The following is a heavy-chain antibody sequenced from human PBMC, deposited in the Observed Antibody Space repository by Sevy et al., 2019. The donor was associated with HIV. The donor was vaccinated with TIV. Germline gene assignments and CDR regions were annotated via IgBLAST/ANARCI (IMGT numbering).Heavy chain of an antibody. Sequence: GGSLRLSCLASEFTFSNYAMNWVRQAPGKGLEWLSYISGGSSTTYYADSAKGRFTISRDNAKNSLYLQMNSLRAEDTDVYYCARDPYSGNYYDYAYHMDVWGKETTVTVSS. CDR1: EFTFSNYA. J-gene: IGHJ6*03. CDR3: ARDPYSGNYYDYAYHMDV. V-gene: IGHV3-48*01. D-gene: IGHD1-26*01. CDR2: ISGGSSTT.